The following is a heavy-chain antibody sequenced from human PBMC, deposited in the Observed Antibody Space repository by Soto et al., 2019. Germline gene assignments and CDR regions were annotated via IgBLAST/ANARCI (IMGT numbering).Heavy chain of an antibody. CDR2: IYPSDYDT. J-gene: IGHJ4*02. CDR1: GYNFAGYL. D-gene: IGHD3-9*01. CDR3: ARGGESTRTFDY. Sequence: PGESLNFSCKCSGYNFAGYLIAWVRLMPGKGLELLGIIYPSDYDTRYWPPSQGQVTISADKSISSAYLQWRSLRASVTAMYDCARGGESTRTFDYWGEGTQLTVCS. V-gene: IGHV5-51*01.